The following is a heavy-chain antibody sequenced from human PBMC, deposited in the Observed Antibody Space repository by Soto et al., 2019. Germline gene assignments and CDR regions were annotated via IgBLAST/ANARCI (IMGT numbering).Heavy chain of an antibody. D-gene: IGHD2-15*01. CDR3: GRVVIAASAHPDFDY. Sequence: QLQLQESGPGLVKPSETLSLTCTVSGGSVNSTNYYWGWIRQPPGKGLEWIGSIYNSATTYYNPSLKSRVTISVDTSKNLFSLNLNAVTAADTAMYYCGRVVIAASAHPDFDYWGQGTLVTVSS. J-gene: IGHJ4*02. CDR1: GGSVNSTNYY. CDR2: IYNSATT. V-gene: IGHV4-39*01.